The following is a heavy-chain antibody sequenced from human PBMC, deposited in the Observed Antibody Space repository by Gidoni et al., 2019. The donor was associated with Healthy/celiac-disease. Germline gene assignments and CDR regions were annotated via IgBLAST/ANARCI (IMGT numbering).Heavy chain of an antibody. CDR1: GYTFTSYG. D-gene: IGHD2-2*01. Sequence: QVQLVQSGAEVTQPVASVNVSCKASGYTFTSYGISWVRQAPGQGLEWMGWISAYNGNTNYAQKLQGRVTMTTDTSTSTAYMELRSLRSDDTAVYYCARDEGEYQLEGAFDIWGQGTMVTVSS. V-gene: IGHV1-18*01. CDR3: ARDEGEYQLEGAFDI. CDR2: ISAYNGNT. J-gene: IGHJ3*02.